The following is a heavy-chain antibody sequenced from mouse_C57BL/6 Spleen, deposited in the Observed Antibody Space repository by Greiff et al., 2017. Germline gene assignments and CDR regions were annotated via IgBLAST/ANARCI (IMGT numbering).Heavy chain of an antibody. V-gene: IGHV1-52*01. Sequence: QVQLQQPGAELVRPGSSVKLSCKASGYTFTSYWMHWVKQRPIQGLEWIGNIDPSDSETHYNQKFKDKATLTVDKSSSPAYMQLSSLTSEDSAVYYCAREGDGRAMDYWGQGTSVTVSS. J-gene: IGHJ4*01. CDR1: GYTFTSYW. CDR2: IDPSDSET. D-gene: IGHD2-3*01. CDR3: AREGDGRAMDY.